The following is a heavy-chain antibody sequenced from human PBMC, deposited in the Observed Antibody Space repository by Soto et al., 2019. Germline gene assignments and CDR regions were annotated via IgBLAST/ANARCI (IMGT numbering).Heavy chain of an antibody. CDR1: GYTFTSYG. Sequence: ASVKVSCKASGYTFTSYGISWVRQAPGQGLEWMGWISAYNGNTNYAQKLQGRVTMTTDTSTSTAYMELRSLRSDDTAVYYCARGYSSSWYFRPYYYYGMDVWGQGTTVTAP. CDR3: ARGYSSSWYFRPYYYYGMDV. J-gene: IGHJ6*02. CDR2: ISAYNGNT. D-gene: IGHD6-13*01. V-gene: IGHV1-18*01.